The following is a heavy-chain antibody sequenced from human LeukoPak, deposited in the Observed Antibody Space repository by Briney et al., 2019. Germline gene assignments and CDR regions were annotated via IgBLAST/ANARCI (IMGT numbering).Heavy chain of an antibody. CDR1: GGSISSSSYY. V-gene: IGHV4-39*01. CDR3: ARGSGTLDY. J-gene: IGHJ4*02. CDR2: IYYSGST. D-gene: IGHD6-13*01. Sequence: SETLSLTCTVSGGSISSSSYYWGWIRQPPGKGLEWIGSIYYSGSTYYNPSLKSRVTISVDTSKNQFSLQLNSVTPEDTAVYYCARGSGTLDYWGQGTLVTVSS.